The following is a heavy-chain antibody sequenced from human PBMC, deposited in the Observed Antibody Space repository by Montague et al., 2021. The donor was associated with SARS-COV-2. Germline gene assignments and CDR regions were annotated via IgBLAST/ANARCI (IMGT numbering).Heavy chain of an antibody. CDR3: ARIRSDPPLLYLGVWDYYFDF. CDR1: GFSLNNRSG. J-gene: IGHJ4*02. V-gene: IGHV2-26*01. Sequence: PALVKPTQTLTLTCTVSGFSLNNRSGVTWIRQPPGKALEWLAHIFLNGEQSVTTSLKTRVTVSRDTSKNQVVLSMTNVDPADTATYYCARIRSDPPLLYLGVWDYYFDFWGQGILVSVSS. D-gene: IGHD3-16*02. CDR2: IFLNGEQ.